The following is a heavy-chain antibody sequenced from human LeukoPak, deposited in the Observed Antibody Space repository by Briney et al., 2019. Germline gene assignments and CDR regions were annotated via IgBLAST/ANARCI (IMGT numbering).Heavy chain of an antibody. J-gene: IGHJ4*02. CDR3: ARPYDTRGYFPDY. Sequence: GGSLRLSCAASGFTFSSYAMSWVRQAPGKGLEWVANMKGDGSEKHYVDSMKGRFTISRDNAKNSLYLQMNSLGAEDTAVYYCARPYDTRGYFPDYWGQGTLVTVSS. CDR2: MKGDGSEK. CDR1: GFTFSSYA. D-gene: IGHD3-22*01. V-gene: IGHV3-7*01.